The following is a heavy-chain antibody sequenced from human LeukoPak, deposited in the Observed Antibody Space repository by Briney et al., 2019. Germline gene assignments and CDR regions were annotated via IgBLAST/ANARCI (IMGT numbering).Heavy chain of an antibody. J-gene: IGHJ4*02. CDR2: ISWNSGSI. CDR1: GFTFDDYA. D-gene: IGHD6-13*01. V-gene: IGHV3-9*01. Sequence: GGSLRLSCAASGFTFDDYAMHWVRQAPGKGLEWVSSISWNSGSIGYADSVKGRFTISRDNAKNSLYLQMNSLRAEDTALYYCAKEGRAAAGTDFDYWGQGTLVTVSS. CDR3: AKEGRAAAGTDFDY.